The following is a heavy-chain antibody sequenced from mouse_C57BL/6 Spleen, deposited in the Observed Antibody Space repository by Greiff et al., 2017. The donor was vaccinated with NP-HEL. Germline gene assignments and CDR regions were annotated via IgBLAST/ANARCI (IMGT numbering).Heavy chain of an antibody. V-gene: IGHV1-15*01. D-gene: IGHD1-1*01. CDR1: GYTFTDYE. J-gene: IGHJ3*01. CDR3: TRYPYSYVYGSRVFAY. CDR2: IDPSTGGT. Sequence: VQLQQSGAELVRPGASVTLSCKASGYTFTDYEMHWVKQPPVHGLEWIGAIDPSTGGTAYNHKFKGKAILTADKSSSTAYMELSILTSEDAAVYYCTRYPYSYVYGSRVFAYWGQGTLVTVSA.